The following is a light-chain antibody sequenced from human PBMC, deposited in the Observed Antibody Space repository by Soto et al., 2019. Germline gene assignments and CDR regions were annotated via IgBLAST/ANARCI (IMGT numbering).Light chain of an antibody. CDR3: QQYGSSPKT. Sequence: EVVMTQSPATLSVSPGERVTLSCRASQSVRSNLAWYQQKPGQSPRLLIYGASSRAPGIPDRFSGSGSGTDFTLTISRLEPEDFAVYYCQQYGSSPKTFGQGTKVDIK. J-gene: IGKJ1*01. V-gene: IGKV3-20*01. CDR1: QSVRSN. CDR2: GAS.